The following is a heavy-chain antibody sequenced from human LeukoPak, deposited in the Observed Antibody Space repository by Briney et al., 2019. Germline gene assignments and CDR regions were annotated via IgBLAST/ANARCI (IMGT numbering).Heavy chain of an antibody. CDR1: GFTFSSYG. Sequence: PGGSLRLSCAASGFTFSSYGMHWVRQAPGKGLEWVAVISYDGSNKYYADSVKGRFTISRDNSKNTLYLQMNSLRAEDTAVYYCAKGRFLEWLFEFDPWGQGTLVTVSS. CDR2: ISYDGSNK. D-gene: IGHD3-3*01. J-gene: IGHJ5*02. CDR3: AKGRFLEWLFEFDP. V-gene: IGHV3-30*18.